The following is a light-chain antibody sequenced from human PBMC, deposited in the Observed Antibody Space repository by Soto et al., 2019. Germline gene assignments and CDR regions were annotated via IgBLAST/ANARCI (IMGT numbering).Light chain of an antibody. CDR2: DAS. V-gene: IGKV1-33*01. CDR3: HQYDNLPPYP. J-gene: IGKJ2*01. CDR1: QDISNY. Sequence: DIQMTQSPSSLSASVGDRVTITCQASQDISNYLNWYQQKPGKAPKLLIYDASNLETEVPSRFSGSGSGTDFNFNISSLEPEDIATYYCHQYDNLPPYPFGQGTKLEIK.